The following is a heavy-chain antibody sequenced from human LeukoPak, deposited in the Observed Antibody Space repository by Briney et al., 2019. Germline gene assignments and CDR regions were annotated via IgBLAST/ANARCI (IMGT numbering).Heavy chain of an antibody. Sequence: SETLSLTCTVSGGSISSSTWWSWVRQPPGKGLECIGEIHHSGTTYYNPSLKSRVTISVDTSKNQFSLKLSSVTAADTAVYYCARRYLLRYFDWFPSSGWFDPWGQGTLVTVSS. D-gene: IGHD3-9*01. CDR2: IHHSGTT. CDR3: ARRYLLRYFDWFPSSGWFDP. CDR1: GGSISSSTW. J-gene: IGHJ5*02. V-gene: IGHV4-4*02.